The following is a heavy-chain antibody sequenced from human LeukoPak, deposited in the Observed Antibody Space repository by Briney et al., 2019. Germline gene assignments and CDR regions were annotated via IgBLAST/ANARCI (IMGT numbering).Heavy chain of an antibody. CDR2: INHSGST. CDR1: GGSFSGYY. D-gene: IGHD3-10*01. Sequence: SETLSLTCAVYGGSFSGYYWSWIRQPPGKGLEWMGEINHSGSTNYNPSLKSRVTISVDTSKNQFSLKLSSVTAADTAVYYCARGRGTMVRGVAYYYYYMDVWGKGTTVTVSS. CDR3: ARGRGTMVRGVAYYYYYMDV. J-gene: IGHJ6*03. V-gene: IGHV4-34*01.